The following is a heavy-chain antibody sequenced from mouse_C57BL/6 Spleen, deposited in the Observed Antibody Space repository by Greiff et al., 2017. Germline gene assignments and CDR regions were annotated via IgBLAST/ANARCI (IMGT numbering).Heavy chain of an antibody. V-gene: IGHV1-18*01. CDR2: INPNNGGT. J-gene: IGHJ1*03. D-gene: IGHD2-1*01. CDR3: GKKGNSYWYFDG. CDR1: GYTFTDYN. Sequence: VQLQQSGPELVKPGASVKIPCQASGYTFTDYNMDWVKQSHGKSLEWIGDINPNNGGTIYNQKFKGKATLTVDKSSSTAYMELRSLTSEDTAVDYCGKKGNSYWYFDGWGTGTTVTVSS.